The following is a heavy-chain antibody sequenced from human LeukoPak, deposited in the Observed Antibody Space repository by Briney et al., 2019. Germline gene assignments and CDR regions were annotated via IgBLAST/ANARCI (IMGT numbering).Heavy chain of an antibody. D-gene: IGHD2-15*01. CDR3: ARAKDVVVAATYDY. CDR1: GGSFSIYT. CDR2: IILILDIA. Sequence: GAGVNVSRKASGGSFSIYTISLVRQAPGPGLEWMGRIILILDIANYTQKFQGRVTITADKSTSTAYMDLSSLRSEDTAVYYCARAKDVVVAATYDYWGQGTLVTVSS. J-gene: IGHJ4*02. V-gene: IGHV1-69*02.